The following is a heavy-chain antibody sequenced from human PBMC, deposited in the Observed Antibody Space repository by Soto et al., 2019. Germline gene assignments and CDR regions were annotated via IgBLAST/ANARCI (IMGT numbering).Heavy chain of an antibody. CDR3: GREDYGDTTGRDDYYYYGLDV. V-gene: IGHV4-59*01. Sequence: PSETLSLTCTVSGGSISTYYWNWIRQPPGKGLEWIGSVYYSGSTNYNPSLKSRVTISVDTSKNQFSLRLTSVTAADTAVYYCGREDYGDTTGRDDYYYYGLDVWGQGTTVTVSS. J-gene: IGHJ6*02. D-gene: IGHD4-17*01. CDR1: GGSISTYY. CDR2: VYYSGST.